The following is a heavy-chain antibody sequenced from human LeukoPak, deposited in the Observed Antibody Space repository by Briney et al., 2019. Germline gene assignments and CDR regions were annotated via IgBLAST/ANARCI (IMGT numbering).Heavy chain of an antibody. CDR1: GDSVSSNSAA. CDR2: TYYRSKWYN. D-gene: IGHD2-2*01. J-gene: IGHJ4*02. CDR3: ARAFCSSASWMDYFDY. Sequence: SQTLSLTCAISGDSVSSNSAAWNWIWQSPSRGLEWLGRTYYRSKWYNDYAVSVKSRMTINPDTSKNHFSLQLNSVTPEDTAVYYCARAFCSSASWMDYFDYWGQGILVTVSS. V-gene: IGHV6-1*01.